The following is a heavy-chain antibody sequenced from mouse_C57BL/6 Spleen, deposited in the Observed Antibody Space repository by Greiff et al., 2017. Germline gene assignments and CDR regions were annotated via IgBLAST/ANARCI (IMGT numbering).Heavy chain of an antibody. Sequence: QVQLQQSGAELVKPGASVKISCKASGYAFSSYWMNWVKQRPGKGLEWIGQIYPGDGDTNYNGKFKGKATLTADKSSSTAYMQLSSLTSEDSAVYFCARPRYSNYVLFDYWGQGTTLTVSS. D-gene: IGHD2-5*01. CDR2: IYPGDGDT. CDR3: ARPRYSNYVLFDY. CDR1: GYAFSSYW. J-gene: IGHJ2*01. V-gene: IGHV1-80*01.